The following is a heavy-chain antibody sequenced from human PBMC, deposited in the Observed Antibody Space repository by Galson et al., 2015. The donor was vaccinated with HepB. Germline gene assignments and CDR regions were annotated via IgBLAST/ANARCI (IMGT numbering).Heavy chain of an antibody. CDR1: GYSFSNYG. V-gene: IGHV1-18*01. CDR2: FSGYDGST. Sequence: SVKVSCKASGYSFSNYGLSWIRQAPGPGLEWLGWFSGYDGSTNYAQKFQGRVTMIADASTGTAYLELRNLRSDDTAVYYCARDSRLELRLNNYFSYGMDVWGQGSAVTVSS. J-gene: IGHJ6*02. CDR3: ARDSRLELRLNNYFSYGMDV. D-gene: IGHD1-7*01.